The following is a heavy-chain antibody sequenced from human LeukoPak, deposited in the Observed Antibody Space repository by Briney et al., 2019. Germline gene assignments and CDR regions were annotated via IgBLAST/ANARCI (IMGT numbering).Heavy chain of an antibody. D-gene: IGHD3-22*01. Sequence: SVKVSCKASGGTFSSYAISWVRQAPGQGLEWMGGIIPIFGTANYAQKFQGGVTITTDESTSTAYMELSSLRSEDTAVYYCATDRGGESCYDSSGYYSALDYWGQGTLVTVSS. V-gene: IGHV1-69*05. CDR3: ATDRGGESCYDSSGYYSALDY. J-gene: IGHJ4*02. CDR1: GGTFSSYA. CDR2: IIPIFGTA.